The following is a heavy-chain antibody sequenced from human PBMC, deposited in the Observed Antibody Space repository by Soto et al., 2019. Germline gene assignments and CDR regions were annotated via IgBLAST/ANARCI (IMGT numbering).Heavy chain of an antibody. CDR1: GYTFTNYY. CDR2: INTNSDDT. V-gene: IGHV1-2*02. CDR3: ARYGYCSGTNCYTSHPYYYYAMDV. D-gene: IGHD2-2*02. Sequence: QAHLVQSGAEVKKPGASVKVSCKASGYTFTNYYLHWVRQAPGQGLEWMGWINTNSDDTNYAQKFQGRVTIIRDTSASTAYMELSSLRFEDTAVYYCARYGYCSGTNCYTSHPYYYYAMDVWGQGTTVTVSS. J-gene: IGHJ6*02.